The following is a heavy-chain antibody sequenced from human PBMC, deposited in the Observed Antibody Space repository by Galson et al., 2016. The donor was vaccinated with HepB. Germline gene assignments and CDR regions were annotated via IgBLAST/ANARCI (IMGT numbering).Heavy chain of an antibody. J-gene: IGHJ4*02. Sequence: WFRQAPGKGLEWIGSIYYSGSTYYNPSLKSRVTISVDTPKNQFSLKLSSVTAADTAVYYCARRAAAGNFDYWGQGTLVTVSS. D-gene: IGHD6-13*01. CDR2: IYYSGST. V-gene: IGHV4-39*07. CDR3: ARRAAAGNFDY.